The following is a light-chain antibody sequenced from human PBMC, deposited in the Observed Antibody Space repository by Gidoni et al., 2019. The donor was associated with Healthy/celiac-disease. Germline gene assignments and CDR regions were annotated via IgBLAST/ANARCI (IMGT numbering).Light chain of an antibody. J-gene: IGKJ4*01. CDR2: YAS. CDR1: QRVSSY. V-gene: IGKV3-11*01. Sequence: EIVVTQSPATLSLSPGGRATLSCRANQRVSSYLAWYQQKPGQAPRLLIYYASNRATCIPASISCCGSGTVFTLTIISLVPVDFAFYFCQQRSNWPLSFGGGTKVEIK. CDR3: QQRSNWPLS.